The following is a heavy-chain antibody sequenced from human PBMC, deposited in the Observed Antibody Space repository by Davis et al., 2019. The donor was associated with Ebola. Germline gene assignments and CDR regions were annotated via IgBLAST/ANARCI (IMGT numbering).Heavy chain of an antibody. V-gene: IGHV3-74*01. CDR1: GFTFSRDW. CDR2: INSDGSII. CDR3: TRALGGNPNNN. J-gene: IGHJ4*02. Sequence: PGGSLRLSCAASGFTFSRDWMYWVRQAPGKGLVWVSRINSDGSIITYADSVKGRFTISRDNAKDTVYLQMNSLRVEDTAVYYCTRALGGNPNNNWGQGTLVTVSS. D-gene: IGHD4-23*01.